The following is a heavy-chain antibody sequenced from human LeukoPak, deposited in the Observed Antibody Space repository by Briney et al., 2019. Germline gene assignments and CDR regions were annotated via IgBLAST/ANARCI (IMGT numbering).Heavy chain of an antibody. CDR1: GGTFSSYA. CDR3: ARLYYYDSSGYT. Sequence: SVTVSCKASGGTFSSYAISWVRQAPGQGLEWMGGIIPIFGTANYAQKFQGRVTITADESTSTAYMELSSLRTEDMAVYYCARLYYYDSSGYTWGQGTMVTVSS. V-gene: IGHV1-69*13. D-gene: IGHD3-22*01. CDR2: IIPIFGTA. J-gene: IGHJ5*02.